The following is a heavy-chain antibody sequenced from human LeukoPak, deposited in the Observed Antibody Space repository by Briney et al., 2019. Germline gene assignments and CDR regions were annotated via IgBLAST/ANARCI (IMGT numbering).Heavy chain of an antibody. D-gene: IGHD6-13*01. J-gene: IGHJ4*02. CDR2: IYNSGST. V-gene: IGHV4-59*01. CDR3: ARDGQQLNFDY. Sequence: SETPSLTCTVSGGSISSDYWSWIRQPPGKGLEWIGYIYNSGSTNYNPSLKSRVTISVDTSKNQFSLKLSSVTAADTAVYYCARDGQQLNFDYWGQGTLVTVSS. CDR1: GGSISSDY.